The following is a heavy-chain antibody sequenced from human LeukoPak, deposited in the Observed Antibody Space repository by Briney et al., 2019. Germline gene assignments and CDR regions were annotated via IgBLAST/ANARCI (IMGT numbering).Heavy chain of an antibody. J-gene: IGHJ6*02. CDR1: GYTFTGYY. CDR3: ARGGSRTSGFYYYYYGMDA. Sequence: ASVKVSCEASGYTFTGYYMHWVRQAPGQGLEWMGWINPNSGGTNYAQKFQGRVTMTRDTSISTAYMELSRLRSDDTAVYYCARGGSRTSGFYYYYYGMDAWGQGTTVTVSS. CDR2: INPNSGGT. V-gene: IGHV1-2*02. D-gene: IGHD1-14*01.